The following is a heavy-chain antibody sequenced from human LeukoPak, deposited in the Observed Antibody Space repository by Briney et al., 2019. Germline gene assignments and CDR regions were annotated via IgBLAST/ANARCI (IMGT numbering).Heavy chain of an antibody. Sequence: SVKVSCKASGGTFSSYAISWVRQAPGQGLEWMGGIIPIFGTANYAQKFQGRVTITADKSTSTAYMELSSLRSEDTAVYYCARGMVAARNWFDPWGQGTLVTVSS. CDR3: ARGMVAARNWFDP. D-gene: IGHD2-15*01. CDR2: IIPIFGTA. CDR1: GGTFSSYA. J-gene: IGHJ5*02. V-gene: IGHV1-69*06.